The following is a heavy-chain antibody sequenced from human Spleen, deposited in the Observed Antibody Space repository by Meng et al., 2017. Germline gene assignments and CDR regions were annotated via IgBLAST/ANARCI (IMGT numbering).Heavy chain of an antibody. CDR2: IIPIFGTA. D-gene: IGHD6-13*01. J-gene: IGHJ4*02. CDR1: GYTFTSYD. Sequence: AQLVQSGAEVKKPGASVKVSCKASGYTFTSYDINWVRQAPGQGLEWMGGIIPIFGTANYAQKFQGRVTITADKSTSTAYMELSGLRSDDTAMYYCARDEDISAAGKLFGDYWGQGTLVTVSS. V-gene: IGHV1-69*06. CDR3: ARDEDISAAGKLFGDY.